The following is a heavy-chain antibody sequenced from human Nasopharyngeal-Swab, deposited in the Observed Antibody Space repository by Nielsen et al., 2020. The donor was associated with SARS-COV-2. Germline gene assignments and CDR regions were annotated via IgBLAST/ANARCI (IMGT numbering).Heavy chain of an antibody. CDR1: GGSISSNNW. D-gene: IGHD3-9*01. CDR3: ARGEYDILTGYYTFDY. V-gene: IGHV4-4*02. CDR2: IYHSGST. J-gene: IGHJ4*02. Sequence: SETLSLTCAVSGGSISSNNWWSWVRQPPGKGLEWIGEIYHSGSTNYSPSLKHRVTVSVDKSKNQFSLKLSSVTAADTAVYYCARGEYDILTGYYTFDYWGQGTLVTVSS.